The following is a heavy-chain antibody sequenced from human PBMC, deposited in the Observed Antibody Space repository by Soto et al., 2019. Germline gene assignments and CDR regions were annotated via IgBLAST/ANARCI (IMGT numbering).Heavy chain of an antibody. V-gene: IGHV4-34*01. J-gene: IGHJ5*02. Sequence: ETLSLTCAVYGGSFSGYYWSWIRQPPGKGLEWIGEINHSGSTNYNPSLKSRVTISVDTSKNQFSLKLSSVTAADTAVYYCATGITMVRGAPHYWFDPWGQGTLVTVSS. CDR1: GGSFSGYY. CDR2: INHSGST. D-gene: IGHD3-10*01. CDR3: ATGITMVRGAPHYWFDP.